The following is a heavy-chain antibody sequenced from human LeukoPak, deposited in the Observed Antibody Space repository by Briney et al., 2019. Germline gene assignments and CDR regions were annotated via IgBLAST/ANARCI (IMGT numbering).Heavy chain of an antibody. Sequence: GGSLRLSCAASQFTFSSYSMNWVRQAPGKGLEWVSYISSSSSYIYYADSLKGRFTIYRDNPKNSLYLQMNRLRAEDTAVYYCARMGVGGSSTGAIFDWGQGTLVTVSS. CDR1: QFTFSSYS. V-gene: IGHV3-21*01. CDR3: ARMGVGGSSTGAIFD. CDR2: ISSSSSYI. J-gene: IGHJ4*02. D-gene: IGHD2-2*01.